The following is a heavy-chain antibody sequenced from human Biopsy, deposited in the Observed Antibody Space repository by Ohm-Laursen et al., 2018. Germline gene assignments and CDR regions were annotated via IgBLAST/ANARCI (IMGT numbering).Heavy chain of an antibody. CDR1: GFKFYDYA. CDR3: ARDISPSTFPENTLDI. D-gene: IGHD2/OR15-2a*01. V-gene: IGHV3-9*01. Sequence: SLRLSCAATGFKFYDYAMHWVRQTPGKGLEWVSGMSRNNGFIGYADSVRGRFTISRDNGQNSLYLQMNNLITKDTAVYYCARDISPSTFPENTLDIWGQGTMVTVSS. J-gene: IGHJ3*02. CDR2: MSRNNGFI.